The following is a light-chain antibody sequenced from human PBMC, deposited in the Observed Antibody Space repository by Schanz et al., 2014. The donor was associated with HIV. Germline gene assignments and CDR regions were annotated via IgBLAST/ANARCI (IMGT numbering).Light chain of an antibody. CDR3: SSYTDTDALWL. V-gene: IGLV1-40*01. Sequence: QSVLTQPPSVSGAPGQRVTISCTGSRSNIGAGHDVHWYQQLPGRAPRLLIYGNGNRPSGVPDRFSGSMSGTSASLAITGLQAEDEADYYCSSYTDTDALWLFGGGTKVTVL. CDR2: GNG. CDR1: RSNIGAGHD. J-gene: IGLJ3*02.